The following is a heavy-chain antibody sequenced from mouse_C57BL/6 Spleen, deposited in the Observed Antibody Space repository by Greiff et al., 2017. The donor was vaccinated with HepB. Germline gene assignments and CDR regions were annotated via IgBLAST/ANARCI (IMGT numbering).Heavy chain of an antibody. CDR1: GFTFSSYA. J-gene: IGHJ4*01. CDR2: ISDGGSYT. V-gene: IGHV5-4*01. CDR3: ARGARLLRAHYYAMDY. Sequence: EVQRVESGGGLVKPGGSLKLSCAASGFTFSSYAMSWVRQTPEKRLEWVATISDGGSYTYYPDNVKGRFTISRDNAKNNLYLQMSHLKSEDTAMYYCARGARLLRAHYYAMDYWGQGTSVTVSS. D-gene: IGHD1-1*01.